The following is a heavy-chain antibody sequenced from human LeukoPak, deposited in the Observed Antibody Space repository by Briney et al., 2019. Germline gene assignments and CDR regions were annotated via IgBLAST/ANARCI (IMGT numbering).Heavy chain of an antibody. CDR2: FNPKSGDK. V-gene: IGHV1-2*02. D-gene: IGHD6-13*01. J-gene: IGHJ4*02. Sequence: ASVKVPCKASGYMFTDYFMHWVRQAPGQGPEWMGWFNPKSGDKKYAQQFQGRVTMTRDTSINTAYKEMSGLTSDDTAVYYCARAQLLTAPAGTFADNWGQGTLVTVSS. CDR1: GYMFTDYF. CDR3: ARAQLLTAPAGTFADN.